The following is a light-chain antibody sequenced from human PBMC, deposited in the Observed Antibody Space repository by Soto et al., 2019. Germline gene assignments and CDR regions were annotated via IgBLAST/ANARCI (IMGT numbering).Light chain of an antibody. V-gene: IGKV1-5*03. Sequence: DIQMTQSPSTLSASVGDRVTITCRASQSIDSWLAWYQQKPGKAPNLLIYKTSNLESGVPSRFSGSGSGTEFSLTISSLQPDDFATYYCQQYKRFSLTFGGGTRVEVK. CDR1: QSIDSW. J-gene: IGKJ4*01. CDR2: KTS. CDR3: QQYKRFSLT.